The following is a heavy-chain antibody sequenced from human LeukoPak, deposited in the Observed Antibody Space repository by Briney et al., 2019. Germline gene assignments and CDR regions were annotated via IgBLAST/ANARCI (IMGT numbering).Heavy chain of an antibody. Sequence: ASVKVSCKASGYTFSDYYIHWVRQAPGQGIQRMGGINPKTGDTNYPQKSQGRVTMTRDTSISTAYMELSRLRSDDTAVYYCAREEIAVGGPPPRWFDSWGQGTLVTVSS. CDR3: AREEIAVGGPPPRWFDS. CDR2: INPKTGDT. V-gene: IGHV1-2*02. CDR1: GYTFSDYY. D-gene: IGHD6-19*01. J-gene: IGHJ5*01.